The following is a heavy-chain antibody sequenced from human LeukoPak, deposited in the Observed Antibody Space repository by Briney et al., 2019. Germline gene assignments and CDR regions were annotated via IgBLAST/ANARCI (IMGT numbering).Heavy chain of an antibody. V-gene: IGHV4-59*01. CDR3: ARASVLLSADY. D-gene: IGHD3-10*01. J-gene: IGHJ4*02. CDR2: IYNSGNN. CDR1: GGSIGSFY. Sequence: SETLSLTCTVSGGSIGSFYWSWIRQPPGMGLEWIGYIYNSGNNNYNPSLKSRVTMSVDTSKNQFSLKLSSVTAADTAVYYCARASVLLSADYWGQGILVIVSA.